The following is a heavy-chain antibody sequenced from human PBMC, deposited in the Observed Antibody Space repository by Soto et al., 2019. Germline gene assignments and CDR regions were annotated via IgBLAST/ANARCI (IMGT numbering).Heavy chain of an antibody. V-gene: IGHV1-3*04. J-gene: IGHJ4*02. D-gene: IGHD3-22*01. Sequence: ASVKVSCKASGYTFTNYAMHWVRQAPGQRLEWMGWINTGNGNTKYSQRFQDRVTITRDTSASTASMELSSLRSEDTAVYYCARGAKGSSGYPEYYFDYWGQGTLVTVSS. CDR3: ARGAKGSSGYPEYYFDY. CDR1: GYTFTNYA. CDR2: INTGNGNT.